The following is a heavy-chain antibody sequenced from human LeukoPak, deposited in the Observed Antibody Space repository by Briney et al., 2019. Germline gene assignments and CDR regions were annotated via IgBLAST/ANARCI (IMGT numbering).Heavy chain of an antibody. CDR1: DGSMNNYY. J-gene: IGHJ4*02. D-gene: IGHD5-18*01. CDR3: ARGSYGYLRN. Sequence: SETLSLTCSVSDGSMNNYYWNWIRQPPGKGLEWIGYIYYSGSTDYNPSLKSRVTISVDTSKNQFSLKLSSVTAADTAVYYCARGSYGYLRNWGQGTLVTVSS. V-gene: IGHV4-59*12. CDR2: IYYSGST.